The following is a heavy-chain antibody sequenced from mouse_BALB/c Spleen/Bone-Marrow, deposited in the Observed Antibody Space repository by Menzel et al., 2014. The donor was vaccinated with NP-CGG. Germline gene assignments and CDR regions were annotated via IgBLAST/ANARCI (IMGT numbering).Heavy chain of an antibody. CDR2: INPDSKTI. Sequence: EVNVVESGGGLVQPGGSLKLSCAASGFDFSRYWMSWVRRAPGKGLEWIGEINPDSKTINYSPSLKDKFIISRDNAKNTLYLQMNKVRSEDTALYYCARLGYYGGFAYWGQGTLVTVSA. J-gene: IGHJ3*01. CDR3: ARLGYYGGFAY. D-gene: IGHD2-3*01. CDR1: GFDFSRYW. V-gene: IGHV4-1*02.